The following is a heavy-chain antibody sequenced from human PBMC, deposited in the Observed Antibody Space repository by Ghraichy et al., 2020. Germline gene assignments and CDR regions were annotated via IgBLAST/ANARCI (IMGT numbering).Heavy chain of an antibody. D-gene: IGHD5-18*01. J-gene: IGHJ4*02. CDR3: AKDYRIGFSYGFDY. CDR1: GFTFNSYG. Sequence: GESLNISCAASGFTFNSYGMHWVRQAPGKGLEWVALISYDGNNAYYIDSVKGRFTISRDKSRNTLYLQMNSLRAEDTAVYFCAKDYRIGFSYGFDYWGQGALVTVSS. V-gene: IGHV3-30*18. CDR2: ISYDGNNA.